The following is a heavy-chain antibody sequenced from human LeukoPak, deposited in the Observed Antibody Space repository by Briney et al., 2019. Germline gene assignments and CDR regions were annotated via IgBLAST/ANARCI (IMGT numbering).Heavy chain of an antibody. V-gene: IGHV4-34*01. CDR1: GGSFSGYY. J-gene: IGHJ4*02. CDR3: ARNLVATTPGPLDH. CDR2: INHSGST. Sequence: SETLSLTCAVYGGSFSGYYWSWIRQPPGKGLEWIGEINHSGSTNYNPSLKSRVTISVDTSKNQFSLKLSSVTAADTAVYYCARNLVATTPGPLDHWGQGTLVTVSS. D-gene: IGHD5-12*01.